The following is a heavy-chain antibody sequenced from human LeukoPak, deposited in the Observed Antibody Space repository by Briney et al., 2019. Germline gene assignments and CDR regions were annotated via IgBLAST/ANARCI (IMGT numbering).Heavy chain of an antibody. Sequence: ASVKVSCKASGYTFTGYYMHWVRQAPGEGLEWMGWINPNSGGTKYAQKFQGRVTMTRDTSINTAYMEVRRLTSDDTAVYYCARDRGTLAVAGDAFDIWGQGTMVTVSS. J-gene: IGHJ3*02. CDR1: GYTFTGYY. CDR3: ARDRGTLAVAGDAFDI. D-gene: IGHD6-19*01. CDR2: INPNSGGT. V-gene: IGHV1-2*02.